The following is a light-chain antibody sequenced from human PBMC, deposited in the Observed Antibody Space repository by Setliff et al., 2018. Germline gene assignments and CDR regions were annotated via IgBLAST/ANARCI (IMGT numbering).Light chain of an antibody. CDR3: CSYASSTTFVV. CDR1: SSDVGKYNL. CDR2: DVT. J-gene: IGLJ2*01. Sequence: QSALSQPASVSGSPGQSITISCTGTSSDVGKYNLVSWYQQYPGKAPKLMIYDVTKRPSGVSNRFSGSKSDKTASLTISGLQAEDEADYYCCSYASSTTFVVFGGGTQRTVL. V-gene: IGLV2-23*02.